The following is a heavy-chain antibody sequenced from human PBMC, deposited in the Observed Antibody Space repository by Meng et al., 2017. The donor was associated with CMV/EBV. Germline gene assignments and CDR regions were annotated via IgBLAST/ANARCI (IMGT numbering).Heavy chain of an antibody. Sequence: ASVKVSCKASGYTFTNYAMNWVRQATGQGLEWMGWMNPNSGNTGYAQKFQGRVTMTRNTSISTAYMELSSLRSEDTAVYYCARRKSAYYYYGMDVWGQGTTVTVSS. CDR3: ARRKSAYYYYGMDV. CDR1: GYTFTNYA. J-gene: IGHJ6*02. V-gene: IGHV1-8*02. CDR2: MNPNSGNT.